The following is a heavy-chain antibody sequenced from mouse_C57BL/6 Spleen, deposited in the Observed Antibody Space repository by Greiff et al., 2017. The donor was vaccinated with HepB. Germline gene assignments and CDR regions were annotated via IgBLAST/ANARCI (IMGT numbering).Heavy chain of an antibody. CDR3: ARERRGYDREEAWFAY. CDR1: GYSFTDYN. CDR2: INPNYGTT. D-gene: IGHD2-2*01. Sequence: VHVKQSGPELVKPGASVKISCKASGYSFTDYNMNWVKQSNGKSLEWIGVINPNYGTTSYNQKFKGKATLTVDQSSSTAYMQLNSLTSEDSAVYYCARERRGYDREEAWFAYWGQGTLVTVSA. V-gene: IGHV1-39*01. J-gene: IGHJ3*01.